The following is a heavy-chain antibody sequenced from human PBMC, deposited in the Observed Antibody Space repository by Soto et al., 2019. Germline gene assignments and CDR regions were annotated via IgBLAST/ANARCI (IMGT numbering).Heavy chain of an antibody. CDR3: ARGRYGDY. CDR2: ISAHSGNT. J-gene: IGHJ4*02. D-gene: IGHD1-1*01. V-gene: IGHV1-18*01. Sequence: QVHLVQSGAEVKKRGASVKVSCQGSGYAFTTYGITWVRQAPGQGLEWMGWISAHSGNTNYAQKLQGRVTVTRDTSTSTAYMELRSLRYDDTAVSYCARGRYGDYWGQGALVTVSS. CDR1: GYAFTTYG.